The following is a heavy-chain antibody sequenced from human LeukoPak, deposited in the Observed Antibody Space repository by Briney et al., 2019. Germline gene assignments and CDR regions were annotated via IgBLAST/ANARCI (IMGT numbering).Heavy chain of an antibody. V-gene: IGHV1-2*06. D-gene: IGHD3-22*01. CDR3: ARVVLDSSGYYIDF. Sequence: GASVKVSCKASGYTFTGYYMHWVRQAPGQGLEWMGRVNPDSGGTNYAQKFQGRVIMTRDTSISTAYMELSRLRSDDTAVYYCARVVLDSSGYYIDFWGQGTLVTVSS. J-gene: IGHJ4*02. CDR1: GYTFTGYY. CDR2: VNPDSGGT.